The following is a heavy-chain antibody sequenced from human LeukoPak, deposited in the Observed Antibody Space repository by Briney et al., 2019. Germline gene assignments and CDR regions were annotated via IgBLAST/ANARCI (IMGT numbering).Heavy chain of an antibody. J-gene: IGHJ4*02. V-gene: IGHV3-48*01. Sequence: GGSLRLLCAASGFTFSSYSMNWVRQARGEGREWVSYISSSSSTIYYADSVKGRFTISRDNSKNTLYHQMNSLRAEDTAVYYCARAGWELEDYFDYWGQGTLVTVSS. D-gene: IGHD1-26*01. CDR2: ISSSSSTI. CDR3: ARAGWELEDYFDY. CDR1: GFTFSSYS.